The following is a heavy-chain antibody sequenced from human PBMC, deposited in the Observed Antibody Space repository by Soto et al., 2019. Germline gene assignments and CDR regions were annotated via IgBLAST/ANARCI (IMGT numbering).Heavy chain of an antibody. J-gene: IGHJ4*02. CDR3: ARGVSFRRVY. CDR1: RGSIITDYW. D-gene: IGHD2-8*01. V-gene: IGHV4-4*01. Sequence: ETLSLTCAVSRGSIITDYWWSWVRQPGGKGLEWIGAVHPGGTTNYIHPLKRRVSMSVDKSGNQVPRDLPSVAAAGTAVYSCARGVSFRRVYWGQGTLVTVSS. CDR2: VHPGGTT.